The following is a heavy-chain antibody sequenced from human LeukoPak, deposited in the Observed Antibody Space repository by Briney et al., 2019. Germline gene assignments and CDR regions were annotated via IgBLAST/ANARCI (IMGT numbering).Heavy chain of an antibody. CDR2: ISGDGARS. CDR1: GFTFSNYS. Sequence: SGGSLRLSCAGPGFTFSNYSFHWIRQAPGKGLQYVSVISGDGARSFYAESVKGRFTISRDISKNTLYLQMNSLRVEDTAVYYCAREDYMDVWGKGTTVIVTS. J-gene: IGHJ6*03. CDR3: AREDYMDV. V-gene: IGHV3-64*02.